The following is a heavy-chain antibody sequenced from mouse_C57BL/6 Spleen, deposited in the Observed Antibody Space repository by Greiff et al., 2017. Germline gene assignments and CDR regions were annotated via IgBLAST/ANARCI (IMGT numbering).Heavy chain of an antibody. Sequence: EVQLQQPGAELVRPGASVKLSCTASGFNINDYYMHWVKQRPEQGLEWIGRIDPEDGATEYAPKFQGKATMTADTASNTAYLQLSSLTSEDAAVYYCPLLRPGFAYWGQGTLVTVSA. D-gene: IGHD1-2*01. V-gene: IGHV14-1*01. CDR1: GFNINDYY. J-gene: IGHJ3*01. CDR3: PLLRPGFAY. CDR2: IDPEDGAT.